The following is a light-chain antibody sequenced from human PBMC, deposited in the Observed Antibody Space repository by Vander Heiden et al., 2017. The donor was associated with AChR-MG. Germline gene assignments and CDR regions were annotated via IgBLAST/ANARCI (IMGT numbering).Light chain of an antibody. CDR3: QQYNNWPRT. Sequence: EIVMTQSPATLSVSPGERATLSCRASQSVSSNLAWYQQKPGQAPRLLIYGASTRATGIPARFSGSGSGTEFTLIISSLQSEDFAVYYCQQYNNWPRTFGPGTKVEIK. CDR2: GAS. J-gene: IGKJ1*01. V-gene: IGKV3-15*01. CDR1: QSVSSN.